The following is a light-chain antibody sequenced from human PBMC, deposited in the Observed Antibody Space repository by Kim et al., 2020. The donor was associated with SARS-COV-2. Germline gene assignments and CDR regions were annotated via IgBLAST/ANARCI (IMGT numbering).Light chain of an antibody. CDR1: QTSGSS. CDR2: YVS. CDR3: HQTNNLWYT. Sequence: EIVLTQSPEFQSVTPKEKVTITCRASQTSGSSLHWYQQKPDQSPKPLIKYVSQSISGVPSRFSGSGSGTDFTLTINSLEAEDAAVYYCHQTNNLWYTFGQGTKLEI. J-gene: IGKJ2*01. V-gene: IGKV6D-21*02.